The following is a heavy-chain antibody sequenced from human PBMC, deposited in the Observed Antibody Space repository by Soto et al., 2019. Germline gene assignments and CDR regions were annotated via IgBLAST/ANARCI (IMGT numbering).Heavy chain of an antibody. CDR1: CAYIRSTNW. CDR3: ARRAPLDYGDYWFDF. J-gene: IGHJ5*01. Sequence: ETLSLTYAVSCAYIRSTNWWSWVSQPPGKGLEWVGEIYHGGSTNYSPSLKSRVTISLDKSKHQFSLRLSSVTAADTAVYYCARRAPLDYGDYWFDFWGQGTQVTGSS. D-gene: IGHD4-17*01. V-gene: IGHV4-4*02. CDR2: IYHGGST.